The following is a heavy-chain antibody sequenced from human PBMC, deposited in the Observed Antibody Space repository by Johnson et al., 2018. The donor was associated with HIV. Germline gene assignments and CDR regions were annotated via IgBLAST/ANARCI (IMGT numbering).Heavy chain of an antibody. J-gene: IGHJ3*01. V-gene: IGHV3-30*03. CDR3: AREAYYARAFDL. D-gene: IGHD3-3*01. Sequence: QVQLVESGGGVVQPGKSLTLSCVASGLSFSNFGIHWVRQAPGKGPEWVAVISFDGNLKKYADSVKGRFTISRDNSKNTLYLQMNSLRAEDTAVYYCAREAYYARAFDLWGQGTMVTVSS. CDR2: ISFDGNLK. CDR1: GLSFSNFG.